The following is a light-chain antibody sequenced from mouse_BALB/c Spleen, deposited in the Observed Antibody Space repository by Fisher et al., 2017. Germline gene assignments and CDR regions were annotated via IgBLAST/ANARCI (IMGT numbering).Light chain of an antibody. V-gene: IGKV4-61*01. J-gene: IGKJ5*01. CDR2: DTS. CDR1: SSVSY. Sequence: IVITQSPAIMSASPGEKVTMTCSASSSVSYMYWYQQKPGSSPRLWIYDTSNLVSGVPARFSGSRSGTSYSLTISSMEAEDAATYYCHQYHRSPLTFGAGTKLELK. CDR3: HQYHRSPLT.